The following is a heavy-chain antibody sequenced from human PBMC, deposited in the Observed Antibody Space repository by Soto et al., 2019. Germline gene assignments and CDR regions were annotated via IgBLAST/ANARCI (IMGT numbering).Heavy chain of an antibody. CDR2: ISSSSSYI. J-gene: IGHJ6*03. CDR3: ARVVEVVVPAAMVGGYYYYYYMDV. D-gene: IGHD2-2*01. CDR1: GFTFSSYS. V-gene: IGHV3-21*01. Sequence: GSLRLSCAASGFTFSSYSMNWVRQAPGKGLEWVSSISSSSSYIYYADSVKGRFTISRDNAKNSLYLQMNSLRAEDTAVYYCARVVEVVVPAAMVGGYYYYYYMDVWGKGTTVTVSS.